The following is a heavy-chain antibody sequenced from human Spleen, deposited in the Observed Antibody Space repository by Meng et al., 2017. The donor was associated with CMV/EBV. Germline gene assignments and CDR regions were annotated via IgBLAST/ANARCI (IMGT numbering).Heavy chain of an antibody. CDR2: INPNSGGT. D-gene: IGHD1-26*01. J-gene: IGHJ4*02. Sequence: ASVKGSCKASGYIFTGYYMHWVRQAPGQGLEWMGWINPNSGGTNYAQRFQGRVTLTRDTSISTAYMELSSLRSDDTAVYYCASTVWSSGSYHEYYFDYWGQGTLVTVSS. CDR3: ASTVWSSGSYHEYYFDY. CDR1: GYIFTGYY. V-gene: IGHV1-2*02.